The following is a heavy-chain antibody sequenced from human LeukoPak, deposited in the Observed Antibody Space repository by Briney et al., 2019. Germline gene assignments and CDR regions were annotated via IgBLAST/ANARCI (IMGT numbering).Heavy chain of an antibody. CDR3: ARGEDY. CDR2: INSDGSST. J-gene: IGHJ4*02. Sequence: PGGSLRLSCAASGFTFSSYWLHWVRQGPGKGHVWVSYINSDGSSTNYADSVRGRFTISRDNAKSTLYLQMNSLRAEDTAVYYCARGEDYWGQGTLVTVSS. CDR1: GFTFSSYW. V-gene: IGHV3-74*01.